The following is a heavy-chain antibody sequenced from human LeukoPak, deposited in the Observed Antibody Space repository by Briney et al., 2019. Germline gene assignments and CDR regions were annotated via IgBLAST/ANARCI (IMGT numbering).Heavy chain of an antibody. D-gene: IGHD2-2*01. CDR3: AWYCSSTSCTWYYGMDV. CDR1: GFTFSSYE. Sequence: GGSLRLSCAASGFTFSSYEMNWVRQAPGKGLEWVSYISSSGSTIYYADSVKGRFTISRDNAKNSLYLQMNSLRAEDTAVYYCAWYCSSTSCTWYYGMDVWGKGTTVTVSS. J-gene: IGHJ6*04. V-gene: IGHV3-48*03. CDR2: ISSSGSTI.